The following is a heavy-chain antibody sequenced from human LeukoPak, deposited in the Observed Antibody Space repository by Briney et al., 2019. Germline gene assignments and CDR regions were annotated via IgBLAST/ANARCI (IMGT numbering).Heavy chain of an antibody. D-gene: IGHD2-2*01. CDR2: IYTSGST. Sequence: SETLSLTCTVSGDSITSYYWSWIRQPAGKGLEWIGRIYTSGSTNYNPSLKSRVTMSVDTSKNQFSLRLSSVTAADTAVYYCARGGYQLLLWDYFDYWGQGTLVTVSS. CDR1: GDSITSYY. CDR3: ARGGYQLLLWDYFDY. V-gene: IGHV4-4*07. J-gene: IGHJ4*02.